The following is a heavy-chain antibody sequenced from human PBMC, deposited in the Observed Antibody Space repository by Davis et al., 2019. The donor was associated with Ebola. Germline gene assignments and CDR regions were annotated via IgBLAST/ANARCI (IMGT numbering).Heavy chain of an antibody. V-gene: IGHV3-21*01. CDR1: GFTFTTYS. D-gene: IGHD1-1*01. CDR3: ARAQFPTTSDH. J-gene: IGHJ4*02. Sequence: GESLKISCVASGFTFTTYSMSWVRQAPGKALEWVSSISSDSDYIYYADSAKGRFTISRDNAKNSLFLQMDSLRAEDTAVYYCARAQFPTTSDHWGQGTLVTVSS. CDR2: ISSDSDYI.